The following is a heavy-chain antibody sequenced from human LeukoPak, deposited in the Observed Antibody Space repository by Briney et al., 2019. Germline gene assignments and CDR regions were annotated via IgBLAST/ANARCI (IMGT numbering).Heavy chain of an antibody. V-gene: IGHV3-15*01. J-gene: IGHJ4*02. D-gene: IGHD3-16*01. CDR1: GGSISSYY. CDR2: IKSKKDGGTT. Sequence: KPSETLSLTCTVSGGSISSYYWSWIRQPPGKGLEWIGRIKSKKDGGTTDYATPVKGRFTISRDDSKNTVYLQMNSLKTEDTALYYCSTFADDGYWGQGTLVTVSS. CDR3: STFADDGY.